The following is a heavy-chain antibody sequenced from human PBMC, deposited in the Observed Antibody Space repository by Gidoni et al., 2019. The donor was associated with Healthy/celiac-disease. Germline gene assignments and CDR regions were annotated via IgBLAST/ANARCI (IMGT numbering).Heavy chain of an antibody. CDR3: ATYYDILTGSVGGDY. D-gene: IGHD3-9*01. CDR1: GFTFSSYE. V-gene: IGHV3-48*03. CDR2: ISSSGSTI. J-gene: IGHJ4*02. Sequence: EVQLVESGGGLVQPGGSLRLSCAASGFTFSSYEMNWVRQAPGKGLEWVSYISSSGSTIYYADSVKGRFTISRDNAKNSLYLQMNSLRAEDTAVYYCATYYDILTGSVGGDYWGQGTLVTVSS.